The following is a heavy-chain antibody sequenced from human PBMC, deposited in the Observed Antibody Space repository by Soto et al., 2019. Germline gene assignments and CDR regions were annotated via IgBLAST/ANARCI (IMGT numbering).Heavy chain of an antibody. V-gene: IGHV4-39*02. D-gene: IGHD5-12*01. CDR1: GGSISSSSSY. Sequence: QLQLQESGPGLVKPSETLSLTCTVSGGSISSSSSYWGWIRQPPGKGLEWIGSFFYGGNTYYNPSLKSRITISVDTSKNHFSLKLTSVTAADTAIYYCARRLVATSSSSAFDIWGQGTMVTVSS. CDR2: FFYGGNT. J-gene: IGHJ3*02. CDR3: ARRLVATSSSSAFDI.